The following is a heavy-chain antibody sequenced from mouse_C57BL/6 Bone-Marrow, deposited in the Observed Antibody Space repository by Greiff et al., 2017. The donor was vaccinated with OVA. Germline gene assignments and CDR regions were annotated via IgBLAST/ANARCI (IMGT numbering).Heavy chain of an antibody. D-gene: IGHD1-1*01. CDR2: IYPGDGDT. V-gene: IGHV1-80*01. CDR3: ARALITTGDWYFDV. Sequence: QVQLQQSGAELVKPGASVKISCKASGYAFSSYWMNWVKQRPGKGLEWIGQIYPGDGDTNYNGKFKGKATLTADKSSSTAYMQLRSLTSEDSAVDFGARALITTGDWYFDVWGTGTTVTVSS. CDR1: GYAFSSYW. J-gene: IGHJ1*03.